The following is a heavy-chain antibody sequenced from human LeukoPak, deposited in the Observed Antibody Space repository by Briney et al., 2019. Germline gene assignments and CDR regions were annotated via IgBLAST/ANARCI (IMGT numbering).Heavy chain of an antibody. CDR3: ARGDYYDTTGYTY. CDR1: GFTFRSYW. CDR2: MNSDASST. J-gene: IGHJ4*02. D-gene: IGHD3-22*01. Sequence: GESLRLSCAGSGFTFRSYWMHWVRQAPGKGQVWVSRMNSDASSTSYADSVKGRFTISRDNAKSTLYLQMNSLRDEDTAVYYCARGDYYDTTGYTYWGQGTLVTVSS. V-gene: IGHV3-74*01.